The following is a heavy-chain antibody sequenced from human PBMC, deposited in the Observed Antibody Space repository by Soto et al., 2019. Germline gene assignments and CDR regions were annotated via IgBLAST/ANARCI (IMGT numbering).Heavy chain of an antibody. CDR3: AREPEGLDY. CDR1: GFTFRSYW. CDR2: IKYDGSGK. J-gene: IGHJ4*02. Sequence: EVQLVESGGGLVQPGGSLRLSCAASGFTFRSYWMSWVRQAPGKGLEWVANIKYDGSGKYYVDSVKGRFTISRDNAKNSLSLQMNSLRAEDTAVYYCAREPEGLDYWGPGTLVTVSS. V-gene: IGHV3-7*01.